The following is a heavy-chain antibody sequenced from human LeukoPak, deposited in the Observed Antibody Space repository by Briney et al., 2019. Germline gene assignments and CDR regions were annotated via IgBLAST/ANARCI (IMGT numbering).Heavy chain of an antibody. V-gene: IGHV4-39*07. CDR1: GGSISRNNYL. J-gene: IGHJ4*02. CDR2: MYYTGST. Sequence: SETLSLTCSVSGGSISRNNYLWGWIRQAPGKGLEWIGSMYYTGSTHYNPSLGSRVTISMDSSKNQFSLRLSSVTAADTAVYYCASFVWYGDYLRDSWGQGTLVTVSS. CDR3: ASFVWYGDYLRDS. D-gene: IGHD2-21*01.